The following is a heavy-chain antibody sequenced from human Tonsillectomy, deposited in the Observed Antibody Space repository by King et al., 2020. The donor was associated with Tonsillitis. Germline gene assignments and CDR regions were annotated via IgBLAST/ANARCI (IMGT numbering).Heavy chain of an antibody. D-gene: IGHD3/OR15-3a*01. CDR2: MNSDGSSS. Sequence: EVQLVESGGGLVQPGGSLRLSCAASGFTFSTYWMHWVRQAPGKGLVCVSRMNSDGSSSNYADFVKGRFTISRDNVKNTLYLQMNSVRAEDTALYYCARGDYNWFDLWGQGTLVTVSS. J-gene: IGHJ5*02. CDR1: GFTFSTYW. CDR3: ARGDYNWFDL. V-gene: IGHV3-74*01.